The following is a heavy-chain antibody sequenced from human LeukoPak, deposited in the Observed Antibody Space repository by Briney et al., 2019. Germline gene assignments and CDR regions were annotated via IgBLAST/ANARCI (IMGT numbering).Heavy chain of an antibody. Sequence: GGSLRLSCAASGFTFSSYAMSWVRQAPGKGLEWVSAISGSGGSTYYADSVKGRFTISRDNPKNTLYLQMNSLRAEDTAVYYCAKDGSSWYRMDYYFDYWGQGTLVTVSS. CDR3: AKDGSSWYRMDYYFDY. V-gene: IGHV3-23*01. CDR1: GFTFSSYA. CDR2: ISGSGGST. J-gene: IGHJ4*02. D-gene: IGHD6-13*01.